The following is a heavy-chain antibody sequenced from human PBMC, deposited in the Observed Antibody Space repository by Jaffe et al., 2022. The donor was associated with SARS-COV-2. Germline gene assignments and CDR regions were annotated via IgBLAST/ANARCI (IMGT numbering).Heavy chain of an antibody. J-gene: IGHJ4*02. D-gene: IGHD1-1*01. V-gene: IGHV3-23*01. CDR1: GFTFATYA. CDR3: AKSGGRGTFDY. CDR2: ISSGGAST. Sequence: EVQLLDSGGGLVQPGGSLRLSCTASGFTFATYAMSWVRQAPGKGLEWVSAISSGGASTYYADSVKGRFTISRDNSKNTLYLQMNSLRAEDTAVYYCAKSGGRGTFDYWGQGTLVTVSS.